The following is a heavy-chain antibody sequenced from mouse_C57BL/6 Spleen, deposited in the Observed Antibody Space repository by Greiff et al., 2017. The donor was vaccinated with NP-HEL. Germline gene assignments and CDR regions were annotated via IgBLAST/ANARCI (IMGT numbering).Heavy chain of an antibody. V-gene: IGHV14-2*01. CDR2: IDPEDGDT. J-gene: IGHJ3*01. Sequence: VQLQQSGAELVKPGASVKLSCTASGFNITDYYMHWVKQRTEQGLEWIGRIDPEDGDTKYAPKFQGKATITADTPSNTAYLLLSSLTSEDTAVYYGARPYDFISAWFAYWGQGTLVTVSA. D-gene: IGHD2-4*01. CDR3: ARPYDFISAWFAY. CDR1: GFNITDYY.